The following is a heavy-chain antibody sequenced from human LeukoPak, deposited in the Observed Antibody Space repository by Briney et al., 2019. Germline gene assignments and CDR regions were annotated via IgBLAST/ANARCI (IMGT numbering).Heavy chain of an antibody. J-gene: IGHJ4*02. CDR2: IRSKAYGGTT. CDR3: TGDIGPDY. CDR1: GFAFSSFG. V-gene: IGHV3-49*04. Sequence: GGSLRLSCAASGFAFSSFGMHWVRQAPGKGLEWVGFIRSKAYGGTTEYAASVKGRFTISRDDSKSIAYLQMNSLKTEDTAVYYCTGDIGPDYWGQGTLVTVSS. D-gene: IGHD2-15*01.